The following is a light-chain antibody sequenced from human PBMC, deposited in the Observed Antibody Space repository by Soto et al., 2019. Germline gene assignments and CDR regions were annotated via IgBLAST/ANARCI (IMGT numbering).Light chain of an antibody. Sequence: EFVLTQSPGTLSLSPGERATLSCRASQSISSSFLAWYQQKPGQAPRLLIYGASSRGTGIPDRFSGSGSGTDFTLTISRLEPEDVAVYYCQHYGISPPFTLGGGTKVESK. CDR3: QHYGISPPFT. V-gene: IGKV3-20*01. CDR1: QSISSSF. CDR2: GAS. J-gene: IGKJ4*01.